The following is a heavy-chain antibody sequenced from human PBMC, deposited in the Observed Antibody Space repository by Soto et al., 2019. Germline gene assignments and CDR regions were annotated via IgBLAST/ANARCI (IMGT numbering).Heavy chain of an antibody. J-gene: IGHJ4*02. CDR1: GFTFSSYS. CDR2: ISSSSSYI. Sequence: GGSLRLSCAASGFTFSSYSMNWVRQAPGKGLEWVSSISSSSSYIYSADSVKGQFTISRDNAKNSLYLQMNSLSAEDTAVYYFAREGMTTVTTADYWGQGTLVTVSS. V-gene: IGHV3-21*01. CDR3: AREGMTTVTTADY. D-gene: IGHD4-17*01.